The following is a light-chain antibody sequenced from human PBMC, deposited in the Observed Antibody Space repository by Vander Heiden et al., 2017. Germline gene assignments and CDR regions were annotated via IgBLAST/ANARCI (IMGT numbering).Light chain of an antibody. CDR2: GDS. CDR3: QSYDSSLSGSV. Sequence: QSVLTQPPSVSGAPGQRITISCTGKTSNIGAGYDVHWYQQLPGTAPKLLIYGDSNRPSGVPDRFSGSKSGTSASLAITGLQAEEEADYYCQSYDSSLSGSVFGGGTKLTVL. V-gene: IGLV1-40*01. CDR1: TSNIGAGYD. J-gene: IGLJ2*01.